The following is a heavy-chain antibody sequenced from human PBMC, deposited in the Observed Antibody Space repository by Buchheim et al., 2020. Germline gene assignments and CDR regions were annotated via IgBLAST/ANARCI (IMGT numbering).Heavy chain of an antibody. CDR2: IWYDGSNK. CDR3: ARDNGLEWLIYGMDV. J-gene: IGHJ6*02. Sequence: QVQLVESGGGVVQPGRSLRLSCAASGFTFSSYGMHWVRQAPGKGLEWVAVIWYDGSNKYYADSVKGRFTISRDNYKNKLYLQMNSLRAEDTAVYYCARDNGLEWLIYGMDVWGQGTT. V-gene: IGHV3-33*01. D-gene: IGHD3-3*01. CDR1: GFTFSSYG.